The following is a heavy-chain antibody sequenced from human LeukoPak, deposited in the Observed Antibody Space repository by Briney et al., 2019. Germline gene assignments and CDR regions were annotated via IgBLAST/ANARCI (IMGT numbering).Heavy chain of an antibody. Sequence: SETLSLTCTVSGGSISSYYWKWIRQPAGKGLEWIGRIYTSGSTNYNPSLKSRATMSVDTSKNQFSLKLSSVTAADTAVYYCARDGDSSGYTINWFDPWGQGTLVTVSS. D-gene: IGHD3-22*01. J-gene: IGHJ5*02. CDR1: GGSISSYY. V-gene: IGHV4-4*07. CDR3: ARDGDSSGYTINWFDP. CDR2: IYTSGST.